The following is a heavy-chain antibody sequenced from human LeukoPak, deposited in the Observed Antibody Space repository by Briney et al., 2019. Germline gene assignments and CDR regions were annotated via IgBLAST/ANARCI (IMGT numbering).Heavy chain of an antibody. D-gene: IGHD3-9*01. CDR3: ARGRGYDILTGYYRTRFYFDY. CDR2: INHSGST. V-gene: IGHV4-34*01. J-gene: IGHJ4*02. Sequence: SETLSLTCAVYGGSFSGYYWSWIRQPPGKGLEWIGEINHSGSTNYNPSLKSRVTISVDTSKSQFSLKLSSVTAADTAVYYCARGRGYDILTGYYRTRFYFDYWGQGTLVTVSS. CDR1: GGSFSGYY.